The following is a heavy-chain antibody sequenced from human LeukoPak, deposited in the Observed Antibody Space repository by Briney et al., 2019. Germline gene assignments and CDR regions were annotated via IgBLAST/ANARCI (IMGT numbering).Heavy chain of an antibody. CDR2: GYYSGST. CDR3: ARQEGGYELLNWFDP. V-gene: IGHV4-59*08. J-gene: IGHJ5*02. CDR1: GGSIDSYY. D-gene: IGHD5-12*01. Sequence: SETLSLTCTVSGGSIDSYYYSWIRQPPGKGLEWIGYGYYSGSTNYNPSLKTRVTISIDTSKNQFSLKLSSVTAADTAVYYCARQEGGYELLNWFDPWGQGTLVTVSS.